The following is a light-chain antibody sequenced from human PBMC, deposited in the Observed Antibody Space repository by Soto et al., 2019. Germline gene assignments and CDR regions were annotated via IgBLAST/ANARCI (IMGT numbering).Light chain of an antibody. CDR3: SSYAASNNSYVV. V-gene: IGLV2-8*01. CDR1: SSAVGGYNY. J-gene: IGLJ3*02. Sequence: QSALTQPPSASGSPGQSVTISCTGTSSAVGGYNYVSWYQQYPGRAPKLMIYEVTKRPSGVPDRFSGSKSGNTASLTVSGLQAEDEADYCCSSYAASNNSYVVFGGGTKLTVL. CDR2: EVT.